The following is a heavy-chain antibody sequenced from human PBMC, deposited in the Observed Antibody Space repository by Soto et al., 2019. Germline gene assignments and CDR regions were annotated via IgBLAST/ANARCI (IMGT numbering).Heavy chain of an antibody. CDR3: ASVAARLPMTSRDAFDI. CDR2: INAGNGNT. J-gene: IGHJ3*02. V-gene: IGHV1-3*01. Sequence: ASVKVSCKASGYTFTSYAMHWVRQAPGQRLEWMGWINAGNGNTKYSQKFQGRVTITRDTSASTAYMELSSLRSEDTAVYYCASVAARLPMTSRDAFDIWGQGTMVTVSS. CDR1: GYTFTSYA. D-gene: IGHD6-6*01.